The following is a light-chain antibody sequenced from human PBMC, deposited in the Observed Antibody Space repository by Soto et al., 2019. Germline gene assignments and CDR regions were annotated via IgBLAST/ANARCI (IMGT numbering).Light chain of an antibody. J-gene: IGKJ1*01. CDR1: QSVSSSY. V-gene: IGKV3-20*01. Sequence: EIVLTQSPGTLSLSPGERATLSCRASQSVSSSYLAWYQQKPGQAPRPLIYGASSRAIGIPDRFSGSGSGTDFTLTISRLEPEDFAGYYCQQDGSSPWTFGQGTKVDIK. CDR3: QQDGSSPWT. CDR2: GAS.